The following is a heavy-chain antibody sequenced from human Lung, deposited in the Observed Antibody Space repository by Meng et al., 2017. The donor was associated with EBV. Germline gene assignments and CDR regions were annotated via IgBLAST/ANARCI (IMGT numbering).Heavy chain of an antibody. V-gene: IGHV1-18*01. CDR1: GYTLTKYA. J-gene: IGHJ4*02. CDR3: ARVEVGITSGDY. CDR2: ISAYHGNT. D-gene: IGHD1-26*01. Sequence: AQTGRWGGEVKKSGDAAQVSCKACGYTLTKYAITWVRQAPGQGLEWMGWISAYHGNTNYAQTLQGRLTMTTDTSTSTAYMELRSLRSDDTAVYYCARVEVGITSGDYWGQGTLVTVSS.